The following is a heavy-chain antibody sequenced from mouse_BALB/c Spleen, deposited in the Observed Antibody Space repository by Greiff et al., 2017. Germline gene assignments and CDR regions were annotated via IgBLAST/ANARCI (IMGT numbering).Heavy chain of an antibody. CDR3: ARSHYYAMDY. V-gene: IGHV5-9-4*01. CDR1: GFTFSSYA. J-gene: IGHJ4*01. Sequence: EVKLVESGGGLVKPGGSLKLSCAASGFTFSSYAMSWVRQSPEKRLEWVAEISSGGSYTYYPDTVTGRFTISRDNAKNTLYLEMSSLRSEDTAMYYCARSHYYAMDYWGQGTSVTVSS. CDR2: ISSGGSYT.